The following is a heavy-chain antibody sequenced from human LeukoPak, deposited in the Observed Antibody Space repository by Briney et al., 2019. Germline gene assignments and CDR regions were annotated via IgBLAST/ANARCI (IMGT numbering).Heavy chain of an antibody. V-gene: IGHV3-66*01. Sequence: GGSLRLSCAASGFTFSSDYMNWVRQAPGMGLECLSVTYSGVTTYYADFVKVRFTISRDNSKNTVYLQMNSLRAEDTAVYYCARAPGTSTYGLYFDYWGQGTLVTVSS. CDR1: GFTFSSDY. D-gene: IGHD2-8*01. CDR3: ARAPGTSTYGLYFDY. CDR2: TYSGVTT. J-gene: IGHJ4*02.